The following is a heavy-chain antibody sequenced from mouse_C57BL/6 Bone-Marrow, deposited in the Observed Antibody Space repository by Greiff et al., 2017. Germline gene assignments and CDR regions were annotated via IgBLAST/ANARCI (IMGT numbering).Heavy chain of an antibody. CDR1: GFTFSNYW. CDR3: TGRAWFAY. Sequence: EVKLMESGGGLVQPGGSMKLSCVASGFTFSNYWMNWVRQSPEKGLEWVAQIRLKSDNYATHYAESVKGRFTISRDDSKRSVYLQMNNLRAEDTGIYYCTGRAWFAYWGQGTLVTVSA. V-gene: IGHV6-3*01. J-gene: IGHJ3*01. CDR2: IRLKSDNYAT.